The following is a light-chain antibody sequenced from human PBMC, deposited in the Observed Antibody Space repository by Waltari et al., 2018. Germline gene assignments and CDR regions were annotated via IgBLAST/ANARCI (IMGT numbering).Light chain of an antibody. CDR1: RNDVGGYNF. Sequence: QSALTQPPSASGSPGQSVTIPCAGTRNDVGGYNFVSWYQQHPGKAPKLMIFEVNQRPSGVPDRFSGSKSGNTASLTVSGLQAEDEADYYCCSYAGSNYFYVFGTGTKVTVL. CDR2: EVN. V-gene: IGLV2-8*01. J-gene: IGLJ1*01. CDR3: CSYAGSNYFYV.